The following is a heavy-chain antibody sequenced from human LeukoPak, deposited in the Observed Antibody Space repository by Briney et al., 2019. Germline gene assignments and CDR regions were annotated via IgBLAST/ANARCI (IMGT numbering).Heavy chain of an antibody. CDR2: IGGRGGGT. Sequence: PGASLRLSCAASGFIFSNYAMSWVRQAPGKGLEGVSAIGGRGGGTYYADSVKGRFTVSRDDPKNTLYLQMNTLRVEDTAVYYCAKWGDYASVAGYYDSDYWGHGTLVTVSS. J-gene: IGHJ4*01. D-gene: IGHD3-9*01. CDR3: AKWGDYASVAGYYDSDY. CDR1: GFIFSNYA. V-gene: IGHV3-23*01.